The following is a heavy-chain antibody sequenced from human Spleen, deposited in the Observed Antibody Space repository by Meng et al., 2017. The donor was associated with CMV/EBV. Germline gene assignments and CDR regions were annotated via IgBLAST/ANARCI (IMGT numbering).Heavy chain of an antibody. V-gene: IGHV4-34*01. CDR3: AREATIAAAGLIDY. CDR2: INHGGST. J-gene: IGHJ4*02. D-gene: IGHD6-13*01. CDR1: GGSFSPYD. Sequence: SETLSLTCTVYGGSFSPYDWSWICQSPGKGLEWIGKINHGGSTFYNPSLKSRVTISVDTSKNQFSLKLSSVTAADTAVYYCAREATIAAAGLIDYWGQGTLVTVSS.